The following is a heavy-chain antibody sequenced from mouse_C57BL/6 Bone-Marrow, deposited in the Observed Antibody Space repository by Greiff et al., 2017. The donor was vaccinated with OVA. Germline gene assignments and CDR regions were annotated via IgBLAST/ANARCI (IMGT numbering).Heavy chain of an antibody. CDR1: GFTFSSYA. J-gene: IGHJ2*01. CDR2: ISDGGSYT. CDR3: ARFPYYFDY. Sequence: EVQLVESGGGLVKPGGSLKLSCAASGFTFSSYAMSWVRQTPEKRLEWVATISDGGSYTYYPDNVKGRFTISRDNAKNNLYLQMSHLKSEDTAMYYCARFPYYFDYWGQGTTLTVSS. V-gene: IGHV5-4*01.